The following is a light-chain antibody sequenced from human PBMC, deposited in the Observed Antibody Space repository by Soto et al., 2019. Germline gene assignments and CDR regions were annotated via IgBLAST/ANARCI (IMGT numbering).Light chain of an antibody. J-gene: IGKJ1*01. Sequence: EIVLTQSPGTLSLSPGERATLSCRASQSVSSSYLAWYQQKPGQAPRLLLYGASNRATGIPDRFSGSGSGPDFTLTISRLEPEDFAVYYCQQYGSSPWTFGQGTKVEIK. CDR2: GAS. V-gene: IGKV3-20*01. CDR3: QQYGSSPWT. CDR1: QSVSSSY.